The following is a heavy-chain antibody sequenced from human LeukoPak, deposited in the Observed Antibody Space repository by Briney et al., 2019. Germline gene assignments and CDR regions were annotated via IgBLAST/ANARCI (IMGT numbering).Heavy chain of an antibody. Sequence: RASVKVSCKASGYTFTGYYMHWVRQAPGQGLERMGWINPNSGGTNYAQKFQGRVTMTRDTSISTAYMELSRLRSDDTAVYYCARETYSGYDHYFDFWGQGTLVTVSS. J-gene: IGHJ4*02. V-gene: IGHV1-2*02. CDR2: INPNSGGT. D-gene: IGHD5-12*01. CDR3: ARETYSGYDHYFDF. CDR1: GYTFTGYY.